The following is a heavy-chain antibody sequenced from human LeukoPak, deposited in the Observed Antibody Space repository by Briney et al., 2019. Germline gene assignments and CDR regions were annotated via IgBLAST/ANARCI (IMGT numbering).Heavy chain of an antibody. CDR3: AKDHHIGYSYGGKPDY. CDR2: ISYDGSNK. J-gene: IGHJ4*02. Sequence: GGSLRLSCAASGFTFSSYGMHWVRQAPGKGLEWVAVISYDGSNKYYADSVKGRFTISRDNSKNTLYLQMNSLSAEDTAVYYCAKDHHIGYSYGGKPDYWGQGTLVTVSS. V-gene: IGHV3-30*18. CDR1: GFTFSSYG. D-gene: IGHD5-18*01.